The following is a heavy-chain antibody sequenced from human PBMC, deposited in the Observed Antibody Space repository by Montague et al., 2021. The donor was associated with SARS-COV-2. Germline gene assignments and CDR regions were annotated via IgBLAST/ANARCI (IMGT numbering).Heavy chain of an antibody. J-gene: IGHJ5*02. D-gene: IGHD6-13*01. Sequence: TLSLTCTVSGGSIGSDEYYWSWIRQHPGKSLEWIGYIYYNGGSYYNPSLKSRVTISLDTSKNQFSLNLTSVTAADTAVYYCARVPGSCPPRNWFDPWGQGTLVTVSS. CDR3: ARVPGSCPPRNWFDP. CDR1: GGSIGSDEYY. CDR2: IYYNGGS. V-gene: IGHV4-31*03.